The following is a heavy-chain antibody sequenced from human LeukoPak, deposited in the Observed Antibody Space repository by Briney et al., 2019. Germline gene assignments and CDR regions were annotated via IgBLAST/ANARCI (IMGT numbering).Heavy chain of an antibody. V-gene: IGHV6-1*01. Sequence: SQTLSLTCAISGDSVSSNSAAWNWIRQSPSRGLEWLGRTYYRSKWYSDYAISIKGRITFNPDTSKNQFSLQLNSITPEDTAVYYCARDSSAMFDYWGQGILVAVSS. CDR3: ARDSSAMFDY. J-gene: IGHJ4*02. D-gene: IGHD2-2*01. CDR2: TYYRSKWYS. CDR1: GDSVSSNSAA.